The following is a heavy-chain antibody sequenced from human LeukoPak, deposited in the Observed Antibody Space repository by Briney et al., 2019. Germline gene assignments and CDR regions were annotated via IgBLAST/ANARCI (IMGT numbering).Heavy chain of an antibody. Sequence: SETLSLTCTVSGASISSDHWSWIRQPPGKGLEWIGYIYDTGSSNYNPSLKSRVTISVDASKNQFSLKLSSVTAADTAVYFCARVKAVVTPWVFDYWGQGILVTVSS. V-gene: IGHV4-59*12. CDR1: GASISSDH. J-gene: IGHJ4*02. CDR2: IYDTGSS. D-gene: IGHD4-23*01. CDR3: ARVKAVVTPWVFDY.